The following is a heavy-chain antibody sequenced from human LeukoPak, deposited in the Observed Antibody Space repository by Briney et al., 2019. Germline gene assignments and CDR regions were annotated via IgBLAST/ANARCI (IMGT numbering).Heavy chain of an antibody. Sequence: GGSLRLSCAASGFTFSSYAMSWVRQTPGKGLEWVSVISGSGGSTYYADSVKGRFTNSRDNSNNTLYLQMNGLRAEDTAVYYCAKGVDFWSGLDYWGQATLVTVSS. CDR1: GFTFSSYA. D-gene: IGHD3-3*01. CDR2: ISGSGGST. V-gene: IGHV3-23*01. CDR3: AKGVDFWSGLDY. J-gene: IGHJ4*02.